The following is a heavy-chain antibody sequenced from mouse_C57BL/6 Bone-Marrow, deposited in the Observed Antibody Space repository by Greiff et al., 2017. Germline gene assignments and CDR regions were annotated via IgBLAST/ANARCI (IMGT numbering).Heavy chain of an antibody. CDR3: ARWRDYDDYYARDY. D-gene: IGHD2-4*01. Sequence: QVQLQQPGAELVKPGASVKLSCKASGYTFTSYWMHWVKQRPGQGLEWIGMIHPNSGSTNYNEKFKSKATLTVDKSSSTAYMQLSSLTSEDSAVYYCARWRDYDDYYARDYWGQGTSVTVSS. J-gene: IGHJ4*01. CDR1: GYTFTSYW. CDR2: IHPNSGST. V-gene: IGHV1-64*01.